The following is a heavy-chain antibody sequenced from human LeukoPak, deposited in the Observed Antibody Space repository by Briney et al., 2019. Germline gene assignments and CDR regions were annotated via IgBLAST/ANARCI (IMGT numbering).Heavy chain of an antibody. Sequence: SGPTLVNPSETLSLTCTVSGGSISSYYWSWIRQPPGKGVEWIGYIYYSGSTNYNPSLKSRVTISGDTSKNQFSLKLSSVTAADTAVYYCARGIAVADYYFDYWGQGTLVTVSS. V-gene: IGHV4-59*01. J-gene: IGHJ4*02. CDR1: GGSISSYY. CDR3: ARGIAVADYYFDY. D-gene: IGHD6-19*01. CDR2: IYYSGST.